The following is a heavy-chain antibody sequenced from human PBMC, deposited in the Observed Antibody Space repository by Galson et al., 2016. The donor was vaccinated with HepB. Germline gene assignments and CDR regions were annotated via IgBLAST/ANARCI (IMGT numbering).Heavy chain of an antibody. CDR1: GFTLSSYW. CDR3: AREYSNSRYFD. D-gene: IGHD6-6*01. J-gene: IGHJ4*02. Sequence: SLRLSCAASGFTLSSYWMHWVRQAPGKGLVWVSRINSDGSSTTYADSVKGRFTIPRDNAKNTLYLQMNSLRAEDTAVYYCAREYSNSRYFDCGQGTLVTVSS. V-gene: IGHV3-74*01. CDR2: INSDGSST.